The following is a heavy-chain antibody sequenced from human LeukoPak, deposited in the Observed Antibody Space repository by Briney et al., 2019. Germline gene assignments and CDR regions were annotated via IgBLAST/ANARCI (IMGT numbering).Heavy chain of an antibody. Sequence: GGSLRLSCAASGFTFSSYWMHWVRHAPGKGLVWVSRINGDGSGAIYADSVKGRFTISRDNAKNTLYLQMNSLRAEDAAVYYCARDGSLPDYWGQGTLVTVSS. J-gene: IGHJ4*02. CDR3: ARDGSLPDY. CDR2: INGDGSGA. D-gene: IGHD2-15*01. V-gene: IGHV3-74*01. CDR1: GFTFSSYW.